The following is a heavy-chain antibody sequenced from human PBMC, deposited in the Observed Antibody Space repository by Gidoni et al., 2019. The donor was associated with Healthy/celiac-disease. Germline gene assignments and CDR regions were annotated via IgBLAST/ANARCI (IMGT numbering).Heavy chain of an antibody. D-gene: IGHD3-22*01. V-gene: IGHV3-33*01. CDR3: ARELYDFYDSSGFDAFDI. J-gene: IGHJ3*02. CDR1: GFTFSSSG. CDR2: IWYDGSNK. Sequence: QVQLVESGGGVVQPGRSLRLSCAASGFTFSSSGMHWVRQAPGKGLEWVAVIWYDGSNKYYADSVKGRFTISRDNSKNTLYLQMNSLRAEDTAVYYCARELYDFYDSSGFDAFDIWGQGTMVTVSS.